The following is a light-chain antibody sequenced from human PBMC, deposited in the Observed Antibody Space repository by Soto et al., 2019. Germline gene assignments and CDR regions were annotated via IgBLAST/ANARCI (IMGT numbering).Light chain of an antibody. CDR1: QDISNY. V-gene: IGKV1-27*01. CDR2: AAS. Sequence: DIQMTQSPSSLSATVGDRVTITCRASQDISNYLAWHQQKPGQVPKLLIYAASTLQPGVPSRFSGSGSGTDFTLTISSLQPEDVATYYCQKYNGAPPETFGPGTKVAIK. CDR3: QKYNGAPPET. J-gene: IGKJ3*01.